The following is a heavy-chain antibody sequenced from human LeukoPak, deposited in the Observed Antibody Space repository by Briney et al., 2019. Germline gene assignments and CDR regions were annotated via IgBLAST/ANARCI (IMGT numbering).Heavy chain of an antibody. CDR1: GGSISSYY. J-gene: IGHJ4*02. D-gene: IGHD2/OR15-2a*01. CDR2: IYYSGST. CDR3: AREGNTNYFDY. Sequence: KPSETLPLTCTVSGGSISSYYWSWIRQPPGKGLEWIGYIYYSGSTNYNPSLKSRVTISVDTSKNQFSLKLSSVTAADTAVYYCAREGNTNYFDYWGQGTLVTVSS. V-gene: IGHV4-59*01.